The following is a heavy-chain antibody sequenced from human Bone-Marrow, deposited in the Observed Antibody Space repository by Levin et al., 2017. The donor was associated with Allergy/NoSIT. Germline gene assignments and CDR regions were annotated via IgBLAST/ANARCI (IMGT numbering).Heavy chain of an antibody. CDR3: AREVLY. CDR1: GGSVSSGSYY. V-gene: IGHV4-61*01. CDR2: IYSSGST. Sequence: PSETLSLTCTVSGGSVSSGSYYWSWIRQPPGKGLEWIGYIYSSGSTNYNPSLKSRVTISVDTSKNQFSLKLSSVTAADTAVYYCAREVLYWGQGTLVTVSS. D-gene: IGHD3-10*01. J-gene: IGHJ4*02.